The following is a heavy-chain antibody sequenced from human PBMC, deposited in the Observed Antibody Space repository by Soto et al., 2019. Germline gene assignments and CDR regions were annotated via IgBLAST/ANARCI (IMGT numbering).Heavy chain of an antibody. Sequence: QVQLVESGGDVVQPGRSLRLSCAASGFTFSTYSMHWVRQAPGKGLAWVAIISNDGTNKYYADSVKGRFTISRDNPKNTLYLQMNRLRPEDTAVYHWGRDSGGAYNYGMDVWGQGTTVTVSS. CDR3: GRDSGGAYNYGMDV. CDR2: ISNDGTNK. V-gene: IGHV3-30-3*01. CDR1: GFTFSTYS. J-gene: IGHJ6*02. D-gene: IGHD3-10*01.